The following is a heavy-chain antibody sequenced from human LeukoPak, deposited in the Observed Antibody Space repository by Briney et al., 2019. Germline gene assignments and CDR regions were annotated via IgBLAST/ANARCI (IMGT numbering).Heavy chain of an antibody. CDR3: ARGTYGDYDY. D-gene: IGHD4-17*01. CDR1: GLTFSSYS. Sequence: GGSLRLSCAASGLTFSSYSMNWVRQAPGKGLEWVSYISSSGGTIYYTDSVKGQFTISRDNAKNSLYLQMNSLRAEDTAVYYCARGTYGDYDYWGQGTLVTVSS. J-gene: IGHJ4*02. V-gene: IGHV3-48*04. CDR2: ISSSGGTI.